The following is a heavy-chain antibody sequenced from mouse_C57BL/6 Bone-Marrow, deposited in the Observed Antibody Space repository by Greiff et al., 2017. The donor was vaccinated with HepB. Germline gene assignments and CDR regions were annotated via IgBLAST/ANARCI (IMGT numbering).Heavy chain of an antibody. D-gene: IGHD1-1*01. J-gene: IGHJ4*01. CDR3: ARLLRRRMDY. V-gene: IGHV1-18*01. CDR2: INPNNGGT. CDR1: GYTFTDYN. Sequence: EVQLQQSGPELVKPGASVKIPCKASGYTFTDYNMDWVKQSHGKSLEWIGDINPNNGGTIYNQKFKGKATLTVDKSSSTAYMELRSLTSEDTAVYYCARLLRRRMDYWGQGTSVTVSS.